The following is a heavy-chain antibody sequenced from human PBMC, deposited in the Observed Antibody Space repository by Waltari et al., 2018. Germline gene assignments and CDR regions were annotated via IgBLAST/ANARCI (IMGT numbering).Heavy chain of an antibody. CDR3: ATFHPTPPIVATIRDDY. CDR1: GGSISSSSYY. CDR2: IDSMGST. Sequence: QLHLQASGPGLVKPSEHLSLPCTVSGGSISSSSYYWGWLRQPPGKGLEWIGSIDSMGSTSYNPYRKSVVTIAVDTSKNQVSLKLSSVTAADTAVYYWATFHPTPPIVATIRDDYWGQGTLVTVSS. V-gene: IGHV4-39*07. J-gene: IGHJ4*02. D-gene: IGHD5-12*01.